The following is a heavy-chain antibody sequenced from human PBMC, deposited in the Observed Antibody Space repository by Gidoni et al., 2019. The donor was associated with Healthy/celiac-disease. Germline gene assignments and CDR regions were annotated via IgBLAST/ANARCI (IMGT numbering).Heavy chain of an antibody. CDR3: ARDLAIPPGAFDI. V-gene: IGHV4-34*01. J-gene: IGHJ3*02. D-gene: IGHD2-2*02. CDR1: GGSFSGYY. Sequence: QVQLQQWGAGLLKPSETLSLTCAVYGGSFSGYYWSWIRQPPGKGLEWIGEINHSGSTNYNPSLKSRVTISVDTSKNQFSLKLSSVTAADTAVYYCARDLAIPPGAFDIWGQGTMVTVSS. CDR2: INHSGST.